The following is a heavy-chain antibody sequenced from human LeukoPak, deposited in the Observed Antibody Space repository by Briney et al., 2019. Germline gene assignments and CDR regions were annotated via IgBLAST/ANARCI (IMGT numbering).Heavy chain of an antibody. CDR1: RFTFRSYW. Sequence: PGGSLRLSCAASRFTFRSYWMSWVRQAPGKGLEWVANIKEDGSEKYYVDSVKGRFTISRDNARNSLYLQMNSLRAEDTAVYYCARGKYYYDSSGYSIFDYWGQGTLVTASS. V-gene: IGHV3-7*04. CDR2: IKEDGSEK. J-gene: IGHJ4*02. CDR3: ARGKYYYDSSGYSIFDY. D-gene: IGHD3-22*01.